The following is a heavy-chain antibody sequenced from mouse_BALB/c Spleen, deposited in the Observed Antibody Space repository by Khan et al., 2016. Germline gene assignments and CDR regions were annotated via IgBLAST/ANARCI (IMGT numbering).Heavy chain of an antibody. D-gene: IGHD2-1*01. CDR3: ASDLLWYAMDY. V-gene: IGHV1S135*01. CDR2: IDPYNGNT. J-gene: IGHJ4*01. CDR1: GYTFTTYT. Sequence: EVQLQESGPELVKPGASVKVSCKASGYTFTTYTMYWVKQSHGKNLEWIGYIDPYNGNTTYNQKFKGKATLTVDKSSSTAYMHLNSLASDDSAVSYCASDLLWYAMDYWGQGTSVTGSS.